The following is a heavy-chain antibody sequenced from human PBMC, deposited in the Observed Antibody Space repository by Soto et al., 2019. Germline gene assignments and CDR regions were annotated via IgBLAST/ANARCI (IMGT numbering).Heavy chain of an antibody. CDR3: ARTFGVIGDAFDI. V-gene: IGHV3-7*01. J-gene: IGHJ3*02. CDR1: GFTFSTFW. D-gene: IGHD3-3*01. Sequence: GGSLRLSCTASGFTFSTFWMIWVRQAPGTGLEWVANIKQDASEKYYVDSVKGRFTISRDNAKNSLYLQMNSLRDEDTAVYYCARTFGVIGDAFDIWGQGTMVTVSS. CDR2: IKQDASEK.